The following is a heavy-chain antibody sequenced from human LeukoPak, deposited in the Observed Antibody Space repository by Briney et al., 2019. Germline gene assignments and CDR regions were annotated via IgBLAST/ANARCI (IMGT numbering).Heavy chain of an antibody. V-gene: IGHV3-23*01. D-gene: IGHD1-26*01. CDR2: ISGSGGGT. CDR1: GFTFSSYA. Sequence: GGSLRLSCAASGFTFSSYAMSWVRQAPGKGLEWVSAISGSGGGTYYADSVKGRFTISRDNSKNTLYLQMNSLRAEDTAVYYCAKARTGVGASFDYWGQGTLVTVSS. CDR3: AKARTGVGASFDY. J-gene: IGHJ4*02.